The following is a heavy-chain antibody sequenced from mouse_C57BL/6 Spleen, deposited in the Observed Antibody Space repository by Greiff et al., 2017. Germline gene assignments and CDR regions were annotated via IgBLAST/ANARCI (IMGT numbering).Heavy chain of an antibody. CDR3: ARDYGGGAMDY. CDR2: IDPSDSYT. CDR1: GYTFTSYW. J-gene: IGHJ4*01. D-gene: IGHD1-1*01. Sequence: QVQLQQPGAELVKPGASVKLSCKASGYTFTSYWMQWVKQRPGQGLEWIGEIDPSDSYTNYNQKFKGKATLTVDTSSSTAYMQLSSLTSEDSAVYYCARDYGGGAMDYWGQGTSVTVAS. V-gene: IGHV1-50*01.